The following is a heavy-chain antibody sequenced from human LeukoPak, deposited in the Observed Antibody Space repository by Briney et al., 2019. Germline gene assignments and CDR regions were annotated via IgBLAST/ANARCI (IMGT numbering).Heavy chain of an antibody. D-gene: IGHD3-10*01. CDR2: IYYSGST. V-gene: IGHV4-61*01. J-gene: IGHJ4*02. Sequence: SETLSLTCTVSGGSVSSGSYYWSWIRQPPGKGLEWIGYIYYSGSTNYNPSLKSRVTISVDTSKNQFSLKLSSVTAADTAVYYCARIYGSGSYYVRWGQGTLVTVSS. CDR1: GGSVSSGSYY. CDR3: ARIYGSGSYYVR.